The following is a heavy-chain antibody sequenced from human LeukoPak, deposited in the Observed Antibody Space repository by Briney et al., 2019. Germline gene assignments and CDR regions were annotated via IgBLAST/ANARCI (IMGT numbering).Heavy chain of an antibody. Sequence: SVKVSCKASGGTFSSYAISWVRQAPGQGLEWMGGIIPIFGTANYARKFQGRVTITADESTSTAYMELSSLRSEDTAVYYCRYYYDSSGYFTLDYWGQGTLVTVSS. CDR3: RYYYDSSGYFTLDY. CDR2: IIPIFGTA. CDR1: GGTFSSYA. V-gene: IGHV1-69*13. D-gene: IGHD3-22*01. J-gene: IGHJ4*02.